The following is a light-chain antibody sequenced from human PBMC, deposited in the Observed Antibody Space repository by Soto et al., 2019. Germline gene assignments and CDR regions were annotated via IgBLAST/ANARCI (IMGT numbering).Light chain of an antibody. Sequence: DIQMTQSPSSLSASVGDRVTITCRASQGISNFLAWYQQKPGKVPKLLISAASTLQSVVPSRFSGSGSGTDFTLTITSLHPEDVATYYCQKYSSVITFGQGTRLDIK. CDR1: QGISNF. V-gene: IGKV1-27*01. J-gene: IGKJ5*01. CDR3: QKYSSVIT. CDR2: AAS.